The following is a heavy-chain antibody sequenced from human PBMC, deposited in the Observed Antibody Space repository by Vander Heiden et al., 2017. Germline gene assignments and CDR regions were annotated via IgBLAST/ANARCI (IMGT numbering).Heavy chain of an antibody. CDR1: GFTFSSYW. CDR2: INSHGSST. V-gene: IGHV3-74*01. D-gene: IGHD4-17*01. Sequence: EVQLVESGGGSVQPGGSVRLSCVASGFTFSSYWMHWVRQAPGKGLVWVSRINSHGSSTFYEDSVKGRFTISRDNAKNTLYLQMNSLRADDTAIYYCARGIDYADPWGRGTLVTVSS. J-gene: IGHJ5*02. CDR3: ARGIDYADP.